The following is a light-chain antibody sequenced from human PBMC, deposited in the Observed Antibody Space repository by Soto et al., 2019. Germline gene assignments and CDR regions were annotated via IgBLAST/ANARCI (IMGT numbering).Light chain of an antibody. V-gene: IGKV3D-15*01. Sequence: EIVMTQSPATLSVSPGERATLSCRASQSVSSNLAWYQQKPGQAPRLLIYDASNRATGIPARFSGSGSGTDFTLTISSLEPEDFAVYYCQQHNNWITFGQGTRLEIK. CDR1: QSVSSN. CDR2: DAS. CDR3: QQHNNWIT. J-gene: IGKJ5*01.